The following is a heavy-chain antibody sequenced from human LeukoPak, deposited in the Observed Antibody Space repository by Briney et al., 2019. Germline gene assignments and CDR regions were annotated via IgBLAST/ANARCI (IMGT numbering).Heavy chain of an antibody. J-gene: IGHJ4*02. CDR3: ARDYYDSSGYLY. CDR1: GFTVSSNY. D-gene: IGHD3-22*01. V-gene: IGHV3-53*01. Sequence: GGSLRLSCAASGFTVSSNYMSWVRQAPGKGLEWVSVIYSGGSTYYADSVKGRFTISRDNSKNTLYLQMNSLRAEDTAVYYCARDYYDSSGYLYWGQGTLVTVSS. CDR2: IYSGGST.